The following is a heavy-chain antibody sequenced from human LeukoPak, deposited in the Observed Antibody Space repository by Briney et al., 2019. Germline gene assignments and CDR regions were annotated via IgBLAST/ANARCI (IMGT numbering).Heavy chain of an antibody. CDR1: GYTFTGNY. J-gene: IGHJ4*02. CDR2: IYPSTGNT. CDR3: AREESGGYFDY. D-gene: IGHD2-8*02. Sequence: GASVKVSCKAYGYTFTGNYMHWVRQAPGQGLEWMGIIYPSTGNTNYAQKFQGRVTVTRDTSTSTVYMELSSLRSEDTAVYYCAREESGGYFDYWGQGTLVAVSS. V-gene: IGHV1-46*01.